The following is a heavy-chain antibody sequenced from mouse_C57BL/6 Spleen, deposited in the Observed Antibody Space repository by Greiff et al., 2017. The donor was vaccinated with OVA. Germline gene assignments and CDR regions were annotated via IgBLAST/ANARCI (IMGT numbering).Heavy chain of an antibody. CDR3: AREYDVWFAC. V-gene: IGHV1-81*01. CDR1: GYTFTSYG. Sequence: QVQLQQSGAELARPGASVTLSCKASGYTFTSYGISWVKQRTGQGLEWIGEIYPRSGNTYYNEKFKGKAKLTADKSSSTAYMELRSLTSEDSAVCFYAREYDVWFACWGPGTLVTVSA. D-gene: IGHD2-14*01. CDR2: IYPRSGNT. J-gene: IGHJ3*01.